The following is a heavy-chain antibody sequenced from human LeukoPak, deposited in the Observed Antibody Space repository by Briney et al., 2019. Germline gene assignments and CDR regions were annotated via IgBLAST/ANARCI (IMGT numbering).Heavy chain of an antibody. CDR2: IYYSGPP. J-gene: IGHJ4*02. D-gene: IGHD3-3*01. CDR1: GGSISSSSYS. CDR3: ARLRFDFWSGYTHPYFDY. Sequence: PSXTLSLTCTVSGGSISSSSYSWGWIRQPPGKGLEWIGSIYYSGPPYYIPSLKCRVTISVDTSKFHFSLKLSSVAATDTAVYFCARLRFDFWSGYTHPYFDYWGQGTLVTVSS. V-gene: IGHV4-39*01.